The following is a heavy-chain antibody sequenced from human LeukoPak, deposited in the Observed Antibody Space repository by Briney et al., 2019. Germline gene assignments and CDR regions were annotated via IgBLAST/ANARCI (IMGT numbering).Heavy chain of an antibody. CDR1: GGSISSYY. V-gene: IGHV4-59*01. D-gene: IGHD3-22*01. Sequence: TSETLSLTCTVSGGSISSYYWSWIRQPPGGGLEWIGYIYYSGSTNYNPSLKSRVTISVDTSKNQFSLKLSSVTAADTAVYYCARGGEYYYDSSGYYDTFDYWGQGTLVTVSS. CDR3: ARGGEYYYDSSGYYDTFDY. J-gene: IGHJ4*02. CDR2: IYYSGST.